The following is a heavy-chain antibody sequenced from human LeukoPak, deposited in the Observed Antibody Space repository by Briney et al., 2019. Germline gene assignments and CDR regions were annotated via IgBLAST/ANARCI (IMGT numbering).Heavy chain of an antibody. CDR1: GFPFSSYA. CDR2: IHGDGDNI. CDR3: ARAQVGAPTDL. Sequence: GGSLRLSCAASGFPFSSYAMYWVRHALGKGLVWVARIHGDGDNISYADSVRGRFTISRDNAKDTLYLHMNSLRPEDTAVYYCARAQVGAPTDLWGQGTLVTVSS. D-gene: IGHD1-26*01. V-gene: IGHV3-74*01. J-gene: IGHJ5*02.